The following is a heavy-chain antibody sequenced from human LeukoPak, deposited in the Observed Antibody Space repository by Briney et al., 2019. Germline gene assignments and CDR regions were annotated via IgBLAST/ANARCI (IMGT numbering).Heavy chain of an antibody. CDR2: IYWDDDK. Sequence: ESGPTLVNPTQTLTLTCTFSGLSLSTSGVGVGWIRQPPGKALEWLALIYWDDDKRYSPSLKSRLTITKDTSKNQVVLTMTNMDPVDTATYYCARIKLATVVTPVVAFDIWGQGTMVTVSS. V-gene: IGHV2-5*02. CDR3: ARIKLATVVTPVVAFDI. J-gene: IGHJ3*02. D-gene: IGHD4-23*01. CDR1: GLSLSTSGVG.